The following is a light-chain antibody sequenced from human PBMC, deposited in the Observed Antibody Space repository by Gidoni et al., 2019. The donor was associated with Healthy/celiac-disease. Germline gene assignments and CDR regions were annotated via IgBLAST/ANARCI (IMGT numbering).Light chain of an antibody. CDR2: LGS. Sequence: VRTHAPLSQPVTPGEPATISFRSSQSLMHSNGYNYLDWYLQKAGQSQQLLIHLGSNRASGVADRFSCSGSGTDFTLTISRVGAEDVGVYHCMQALQTPFTFGPGTKVDIK. CDR1: QSLMHSNGYNY. V-gene: IGKV2-28*01. CDR3: MQALQTPFT. J-gene: IGKJ3*01.